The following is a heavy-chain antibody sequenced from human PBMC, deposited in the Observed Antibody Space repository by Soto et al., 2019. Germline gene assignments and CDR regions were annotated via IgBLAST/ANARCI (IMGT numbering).Heavy chain of an antibody. Sequence: GGSLRLSCAASGFTFSNYAVTWVRQAPGKGLEWVSTISGSGGSTYYADSVKGRFTISSDNSKNTLYLQMNSLRAEDTAVYYCAKDQGSSWYEIDYWGQGTLVTVS. CDR3: AKDQGSSWYEIDY. J-gene: IGHJ4*02. CDR1: GFTFSNYA. V-gene: IGHV3-23*01. D-gene: IGHD6-13*01. CDR2: ISGSGGST.